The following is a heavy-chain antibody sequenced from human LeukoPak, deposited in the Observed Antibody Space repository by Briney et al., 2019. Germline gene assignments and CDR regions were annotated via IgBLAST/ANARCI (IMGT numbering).Heavy chain of an antibody. D-gene: IGHD5-18*01. CDR3: ARGFVDTAMVRYFDY. V-gene: IGHV4-34*01. J-gene: IGHJ4*02. CDR2: INHSGST. CDR1: GGSFSGYF. Sequence: SETLSLTCAVYGGSFSGYFWSWIRQPPGKGLEWIGEINHSGSTYYNPSLKSRVTISVDTSKNQFSLKLSSVTAADTAVYYCARGFVDTAMVRYFDYWGQGTLVTVSS.